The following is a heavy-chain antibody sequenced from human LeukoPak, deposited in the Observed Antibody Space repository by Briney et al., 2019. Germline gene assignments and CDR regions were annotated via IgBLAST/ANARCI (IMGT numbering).Heavy chain of an antibody. D-gene: IGHD3-10*01. CDR2: INLIAGLT. J-gene: IGHJ4*02. V-gene: IGHV1-46*01. CDR1: GYTFTGYY. Sequence: ASVKVSCKASGYTFTGYYMHWVRQAPGQGPEWMGMINLIAGLTHYAPKFQGRVTMTRDTSTSTVYMELSSLGSEDTAVYYCARQQGVQYLNFDYWGQGALVTVSS. CDR3: ARQQGVQYLNFDY.